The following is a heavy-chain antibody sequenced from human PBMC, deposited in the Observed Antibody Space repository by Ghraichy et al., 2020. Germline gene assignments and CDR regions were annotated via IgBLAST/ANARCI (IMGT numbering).Heavy chain of an antibody. CDR2: ISSDGSNK. V-gene: IGHV3-30*04. J-gene: IGHJ6*02. CDR1: GSTINTYT. Sequence: GGSLRLSCAVSGSTINTYTLHWVRQAPGKGLEWVAAISSDGSNKDYADSVKGRFTISRDNSKNTLYLQMNSLRAEDTAVFYCARGAWDCSGGSCYSVRCDYYYAMDVWGQGTTVTVSS. CDR3: ARGAWDCSGGSCYSVRCDYYYAMDV. D-gene: IGHD2-15*01.